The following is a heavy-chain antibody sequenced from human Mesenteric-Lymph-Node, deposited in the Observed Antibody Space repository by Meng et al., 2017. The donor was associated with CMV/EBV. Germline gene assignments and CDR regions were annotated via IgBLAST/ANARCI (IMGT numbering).Heavy chain of an antibody. Sequence: GGSLRLSCAASGFTFSSYAMNWVRQAPGKGLEWVSVISSSSSYTYHADSVLGRFTISRDNAKNSLYLQMDSLRVEDTAVYYCARPPPFCSTSSCYLDYWGQGTLVTVS. J-gene: IGHJ4*02. V-gene: IGHV3-21*01. CDR3: ARPPPFCSTSSCYLDY. D-gene: IGHD2-2*01. CDR1: GFTFSSYA. CDR2: ISSSSSYT.